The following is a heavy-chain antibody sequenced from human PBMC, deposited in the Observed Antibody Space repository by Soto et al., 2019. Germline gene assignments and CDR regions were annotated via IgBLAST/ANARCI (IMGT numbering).Heavy chain of an antibody. Sequence: PGESLKISCKGSGYSFTSYWIGWVRQMPGNGLEWMGIIYPGNSDTRYSPSFQGQVTISADKSISTAFLQWSSLKASDTAMYYCATRARYCSSSSCYESWGQGTLVTVSS. D-gene: IGHD2-2*01. CDR3: ATRARYCSSSSCYES. J-gene: IGHJ5*02. CDR2: IYPGNSDT. V-gene: IGHV5-51*01. CDR1: GYSFTSYW.